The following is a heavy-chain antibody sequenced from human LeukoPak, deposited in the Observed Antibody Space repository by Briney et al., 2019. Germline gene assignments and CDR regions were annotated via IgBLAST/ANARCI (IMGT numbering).Heavy chain of an antibody. J-gene: IGHJ4*02. V-gene: IGHV3-23*01. CDR1: GFTFSSYA. Sequence: GGSLRLSCAASGFTFSSYAMSWVRPAPGKGLEWVSAISGSGGSTYYADSVKGRFTISRDNSKNTLYLQMNSLRAEDTAVYYCAKPTYYDFWSGYPFDYWGQGTLVTVSS. CDR2: ISGSGGST. CDR3: AKPTYYDFWSGYPFDY. D-gene: IGHD3-3*01.